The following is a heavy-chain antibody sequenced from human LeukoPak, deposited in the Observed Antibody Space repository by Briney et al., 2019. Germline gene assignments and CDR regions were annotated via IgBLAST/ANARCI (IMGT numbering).Heavy chain of an antibody. V-gene: IGHV3-30*03. D-gene: IGHD3-16*01. Sequence: GGSLRLSCAASGFTFSSYGMHWVRQAPGKGLEWVAVISYDGSNKYYADSVKGRFTISRDNAKKSVYLQMNSLRVEDTAVYYCARNGGGLDYWGQGTLVAVSS. CDR1: GFTFSSYG. J-gene: IGHJ4*02. CDR3: ARNGGGLDY. CDR2: ISYDGSNK.